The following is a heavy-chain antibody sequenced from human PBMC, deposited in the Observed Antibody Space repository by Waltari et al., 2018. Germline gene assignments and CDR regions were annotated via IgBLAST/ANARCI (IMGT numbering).Heavy chain of an antibody. V-gene: IGHV3-23*01. CDR1: GFTFSSYA. CDR3: AKDREHYDFWSGYYVFDY. CDR2: SSGSGGST. J-gene: IGHJ4*02. Sequence: EVQLLASGGGLVQPGGSLRLSCAASGFTFSSYAMSWVRQAQGKGLDWVSTSSGSGGSTYYAASVKGRFTISRDNSKNTLYLQMNSLRAEDTAVYYCAKDREHYDFWSGYYVFDYWGQGTLVTVSS. D-gene: IGHD3-3*01.